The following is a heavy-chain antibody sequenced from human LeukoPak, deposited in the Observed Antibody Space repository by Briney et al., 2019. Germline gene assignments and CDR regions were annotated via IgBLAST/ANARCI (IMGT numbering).Heavy chain of an antibody. V-gene: IGHV3-66*01. CDR1: GFTVSSSS. J-gene: IGHJ6*02. D-gene: IGHD6-19*01. CDR2: ISSDGNS. CDR3: ARGQEQFSSPWQWGPRRKNFYYYGMDV. Sequence: GGSLRLSCAASGFTVSSSSMNWVRLGPGKGLEWVSVISSDGNSYYADSVKGRFTISRDNSRNTLSLQMHGLRADDTAVYYCARGQEQFSSPWQWGPRRKNFYYYGMDVWGQGTTVTVSS.